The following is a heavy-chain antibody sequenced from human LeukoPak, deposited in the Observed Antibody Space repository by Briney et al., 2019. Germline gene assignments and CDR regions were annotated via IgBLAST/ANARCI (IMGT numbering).Heavy chain of an antibody. J-gene: IGHJ5*02. CDR3: ARGRGAVVS. Sequence: PSETLSLTCTVSGGSVNSGTFYWSWIRQPPGKGLEWIGYIYYSGSTNYNPSLKSRVTISEDTSKNQFSLRLSSVTAADTALYYCARGRGAVVSWGQGTLVTVSS. V-gene: IGHV4-61*01. CDR2: IYYSGST. D-gene: IGHD6-19*01. CDR1: GGSVNSGTFY.